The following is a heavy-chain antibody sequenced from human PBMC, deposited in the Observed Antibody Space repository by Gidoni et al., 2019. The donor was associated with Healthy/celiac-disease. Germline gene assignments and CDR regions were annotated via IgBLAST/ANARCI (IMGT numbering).Heavy chain of an antibody. CDR2: ISGSGGST. V-gene: IGHV3-23*01. D-gene: IGHD6-13*01. CDR1: GFTFLSYA. CDR3: AKGVGYSSSRSLDY. J-gene: IGHJ4*02. Sequence: EVQLLESGGGLVQPVGSLKLACAASGFTFLSYAISWLRHVPGTGLEWVSAISGSGGSTYYADSVKGRFTISRDNSKNTLYLQRNSLRAEDTAVYYCAKGVGYSSSRSLDYWGQGTLVTVSS.